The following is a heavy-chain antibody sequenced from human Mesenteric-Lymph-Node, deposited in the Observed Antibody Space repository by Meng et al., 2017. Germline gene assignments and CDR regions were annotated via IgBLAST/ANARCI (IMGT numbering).Heavy chain of an antibody. J-gene: IGHJ4*02. CDR1: GYTFNSYD. CDR3: ARTRGTNGVCYYFDY. CDR2: MNPNSGNT. Sequence: QVHLVESGAEVKKPGASVKVSCNASGYTFNSYDINWVRQATGQGLEWMGWMNPNSGNTGYAQKFQGRVTMTRNTSIRTAYMELSSLRSEDTAVYYCARTRGTNGVCYYFDYWGQGTLVTVSS. V-gene: IGHV1-8*01. D-gene: IGHD2-8*01.